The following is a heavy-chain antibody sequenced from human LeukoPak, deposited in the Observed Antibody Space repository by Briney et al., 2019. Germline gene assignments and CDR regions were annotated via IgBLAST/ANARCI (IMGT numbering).Heavy chain of an antibody. D-gene: IGHD7-27*01. Sequence: ASVKVSCKASGYTFTTYAINWVRQAPGQGLEWMGWINTNTGNPTYAQGFTGRFVFSLGTSVTTTYLQISSLKAEDTAVYYCARDTPGLRYWGQGTLVTVSS. CDR1: GYTFTTYA. J-gene: IGHJ4*02. CDR2: INTNTGNP. CDR3: ARDTPGLRY. V-gene: IGHV7-4-1*02.